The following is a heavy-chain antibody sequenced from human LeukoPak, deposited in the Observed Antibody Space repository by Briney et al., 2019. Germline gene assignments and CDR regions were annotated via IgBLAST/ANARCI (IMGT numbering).Heavy chain of an antibody. CDR3: ARDQGYSDSSGYCDY. CDR1: GFTFSSYE. D-gene: IGHD3-22*01. CDR2: IGTSVSSI. Sequence: SGGSLRLSCAASGFTFSSYEMNWVRQAPGKGLGWISYIGTSVSSIYYTDFVKGPFTISRDKAENSLYLQMNSLRAEDTAVYHCARDQGYSDSSGYCDYWGQGTLVTVSS. J-gene: IGHJ4*02. V-gene: IGHV3-48*03.